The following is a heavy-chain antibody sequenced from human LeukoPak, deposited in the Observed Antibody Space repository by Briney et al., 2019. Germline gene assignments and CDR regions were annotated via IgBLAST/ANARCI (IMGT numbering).Heavy chain of an antibody. Sequence: GGSLRLSCAASGFTFSSYAMHWVRQAPGKGLEYVSGINSNGGSTYYTNSVKGRFTISRDNSKNTLYLQMNSLRAEDTAVYYCAKGGAVTSPYYYYYYMDVWGKGTTVTVSS. V-gene: IGHV3-64*01. D-gene: IGHD4-17*01. J-gene: IGHJ6*03. CDR2: INSNGGST. CDR1: GFTFSSYA. CDR3: AKGGAVTSPYYYYYYMDV.